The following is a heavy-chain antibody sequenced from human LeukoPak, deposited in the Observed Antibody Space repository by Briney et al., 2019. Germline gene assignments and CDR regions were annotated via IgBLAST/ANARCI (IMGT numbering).Heavy chain of an antibody. CDR3: ARHVDSGWYRGLDI. V-gene: IGHV4-34*01. CDR2: INHSGST. J-gene: IGHJ3*02. D-gene: IGHD6-19*01. CDR1: GGSFSGYY. Sequence: SETLSLTCAVYGGSFSGYYWSWIRQPPGKGLEWIGEINHSGSTNYNPSLKSRVTISVDTSKNQFSLKLSSVTAADTAVYYCARHVDSGWYRGLDIWGQGTMVTVSS.